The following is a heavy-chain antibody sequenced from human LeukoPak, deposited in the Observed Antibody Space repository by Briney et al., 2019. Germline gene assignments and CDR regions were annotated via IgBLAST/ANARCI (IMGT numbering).Heavy chain of an antibody. CDR1: GFTFSTYW. Sequence: TGGSLRLSCAASGFTFSTYWMNWVRQASGKGLVWVSRINSDGSSTSYADSVKGRFTISRDNAKNTLYLQMNSLRAEDTAVYYCATTSSSPEYFQHWGQGTLVTVSS. D-gene: IGHD6-6*01. J-gene: IGHJ1*01. CDR2: INSDGSST. CDR3: ATTSSSPEYFQH. V-gene: IGHV3-74*01.